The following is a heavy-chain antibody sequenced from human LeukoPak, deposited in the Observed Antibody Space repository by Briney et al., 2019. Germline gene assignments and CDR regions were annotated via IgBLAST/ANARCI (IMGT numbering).Heavy chain of an antibody. CDR3: AKDYGGNRGWYFDL. CDR1: GFTVSSYA. CDR2: ISGGGGGT. J-gene: IGHJ2*01. Sequence: GESLRLSCVVSGFTVSSYAMTWVRQAPGKGLEWVSGISGGGGGTHYADSVKGRFTISRDTSKNTLYLQMNSLRVEDTAIYYCAKDYGGNRGWYFDLWGRGTLVTVSS. V-gene: IGHV3-23*01. D-gene: IGHD4-23*01.